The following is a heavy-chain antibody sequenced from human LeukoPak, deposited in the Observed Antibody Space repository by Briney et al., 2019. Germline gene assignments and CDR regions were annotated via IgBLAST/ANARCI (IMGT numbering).Heavy chain of an antibody. CDR2: IYTSGST. J-gene: IGHJ6*03. D-gene: IGHD6-13*01. CDR1: GGSISSGSYY. V-gene: IGHV4-61*02. CDR3: ARALVRSSSYYYYYYMDV. Sequence: PSETLSFTCTVSGGSISSGSYYRRWIRQPAGKGLEWIGRIYTSGSTNYNPSLKSRVTISVDTSKNQFSLKLSSVTAADTAVYYCARALVRSSSYYYYYYMDVWGKGTTVTVSS.